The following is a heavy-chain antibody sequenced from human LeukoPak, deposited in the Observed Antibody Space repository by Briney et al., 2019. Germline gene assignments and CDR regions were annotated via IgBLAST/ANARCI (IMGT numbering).Heavy chain of an antibody. CDR1: GFPFDTYP. Sequence: GGSLRLSCAASGFPFDTYPMNWVRQAPGKGLEWVASISSSNSFKKYADSVKGRFTISRDNAQNSLCLQMSSLRAEDTGLYYCATMGEQWLLKDIWGQGTMVIVSS. CDR3: ATMGEQWLLKDI. J-gene: IGHJ3*02. D-gene: IGHD6-19*01. V-gene: IGHV3-21*01. CDR2: ISSSNSFK.